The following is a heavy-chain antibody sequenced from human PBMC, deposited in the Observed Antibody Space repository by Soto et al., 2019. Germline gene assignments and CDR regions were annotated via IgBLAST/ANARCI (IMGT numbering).Heavy chain of an antibody. CDR3: AIYTREELVPLYFYDYMDV. D-gene: IGHD6-13*01. CDR1: GFTFSRYS. V-gene: IGHV3-21*01. CDR2: ISSSSSYI. Sequence: EVQLVESGGGLVKPGGSLRLSCAASGFTFSRYSMNWVRQAPGKGLEWVSSISSSSSYIYYADSVKGRFTISRDNAKNSLYLQMNSLRDEDTAVYYCAIYTREELVPLYFYDYMDVWGKGTTVTVSS. J-gene: IGHJ6*03.